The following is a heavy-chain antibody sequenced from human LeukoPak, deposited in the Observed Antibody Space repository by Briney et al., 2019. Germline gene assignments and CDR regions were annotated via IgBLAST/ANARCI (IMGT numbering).Heavy chain of an antibody. Sequence: GRSLRLSCAASGFTFDDYAMHWVRQAPGKGLEWVSGISWNSGSIGYADSVKGRFTISRDNAKNSLYLQMNSLRAEDTALYYCGKKNGGGSGPLRRYYYYYGMDVWGQGTTVTVSS. CDR3: GKKNGGGSGPLRRYYYYYGMDV. V-gene: IGHV3-9*01. D-gene: IGHD6-25*01. CDR2: ISWNSGSI. J-gene: IGHJ6*02. CDR1: GFTFDDYA.